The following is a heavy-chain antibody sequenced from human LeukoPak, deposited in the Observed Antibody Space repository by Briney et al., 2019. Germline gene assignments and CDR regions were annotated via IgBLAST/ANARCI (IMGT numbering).Heavy chain of an antibody. J-gene: IGHJ4*02. D-gene: IGHD6-6*01. CDR3: ARRGYSSPSGVDY. Sequence: SETLSLTCTVSGGSISSSSYYWGWIRQPPGTGLEWIGSIYYSGSTYYNPSLKSRVTISVDTSKNQFSLKLSSVTAADTAVYYCARRGYSSPSGVDYWGQGTLVTVSS. CDR2: IYYSGST. V-gene: IGHV4-39*01. CDR1: GGSISSSSYY.